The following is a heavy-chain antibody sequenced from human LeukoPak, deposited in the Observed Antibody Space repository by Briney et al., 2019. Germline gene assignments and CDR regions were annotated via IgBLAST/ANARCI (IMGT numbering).Heavy chain of an antibody. CDR3: ASGGSGSFDY. CDR2: INHSGST. D-gene: IGHD3-10*01. V-gene: IGHV4-34*01. CDR1: GGSFSGYY. Sequence: SETLSLTCAVYGGSFSGYYWSWIRQPPGKGLEWIGEINHSGSTNYNPSLKSRVTISVDTSKNQFSLKLSSVTAADTAVYYCASGGSGSFDYWGQGTLVTVSS. J-gene: IGHJ4*02.